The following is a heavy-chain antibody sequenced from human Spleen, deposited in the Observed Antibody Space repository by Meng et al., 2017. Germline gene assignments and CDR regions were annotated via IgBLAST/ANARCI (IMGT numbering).Heavy chain of an antibody. CDR1: GGSISTSGYY. J-gene: IGHJ5*02. V-gene: IGHV4-39*01. CDR2: IGHSGIT. CDR3: VRSSGWVRTGFDP. D-gene: IGHD6-19*01. Sequence: QPQLQESGPGLGKPSEALSLTCSGSGGSISTSGYYWGWIRQPPGKGLEWIGSIGHSGITYYTPSLKSRVTVSIDTSKSQSSLKLTSVTAADTAVYYCVRSSGWVRTGFDPWGKGTLVTVSS.